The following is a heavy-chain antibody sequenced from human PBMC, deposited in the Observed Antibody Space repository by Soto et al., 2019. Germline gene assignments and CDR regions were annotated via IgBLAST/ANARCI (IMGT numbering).Heavy chain of an antibody. Sequence: GASVKVSCKASGGTFSSYAISWVRQAPGQGLEWMGGIIPIFGTANYAQKFQGRVTITADESTSTAYMELSSLRAEDTAVYYCAKDKPGTTSFDYWGRGTLVTVSS. D-gene: IGHD1-1*01. V-gene: IGHV1-69*13. CDR3: AKDKPGTTSFDY. J-gene: IGHJ4*02. CDR2: IIPIFGTA. CDR1: GGTFSSYA.